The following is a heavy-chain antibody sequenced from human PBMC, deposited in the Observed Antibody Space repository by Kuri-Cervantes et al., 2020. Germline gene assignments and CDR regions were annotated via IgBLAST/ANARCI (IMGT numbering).Heavy chain of an antibody. CDR2: INPNSGGT. CDR3: ARAMRLERPHFDY. Sequence: ASVKVSCKASGYTFTGYYMHWVRQAPGQGLEWMGWINPNSGGTNYAQKFQGWVTMTRDTSISTAYMELSRLRSEDTAVYYCARAMRLERPHFDYWGQGTLVTVSS. CDR1: GYTFTGYY. V-gene: IGHV1-2*04. D-gene: IGHD1-1*01. J-gene: IGHJ4*02.